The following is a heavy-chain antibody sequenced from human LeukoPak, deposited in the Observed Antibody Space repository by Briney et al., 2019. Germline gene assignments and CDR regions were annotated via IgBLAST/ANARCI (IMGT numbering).Heavy chain of an antibody. J-gene: IGHJ4*02. D-gene: IGHD2-21*02. CDR1: GGSISSGDYY. CDR2: IYYSGST. CDR3: ARAPIVVVTAPDY. V-gene: IGHV4-30-4*01. Sequence: PSQTLSLTCTVSGGSISSGDYYWSWIRQPPGKGLEWIGYIYYSGSTYYNPFLKSRVTISVDTSKNQFSLKLSSVTAADTAVYYCARAPIVVVTAPDYWGQGTLVTVSS.